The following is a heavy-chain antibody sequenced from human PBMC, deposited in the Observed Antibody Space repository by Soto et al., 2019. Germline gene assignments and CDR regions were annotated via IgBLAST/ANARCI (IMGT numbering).Heavy chain of an antibody. Sequence: PXGTLSLTCTVSGDTIGSYYWSWMRQPPGKGLEWIGYIYFTGSTNYNPSLKSRVTISVDTSKNQFSLKLSSVTAADTAVYYCARGSCSSASCYTGDYWGQGTLVTVSS. V-gene: IGHV4-59*01. J-gene: IGHJ4*02. CDR1: GDTIGSYY. D-gene: IGHD2-2*02. CDR2: IYFTGST. CDR3: ARGSCSSASCYTGDY.